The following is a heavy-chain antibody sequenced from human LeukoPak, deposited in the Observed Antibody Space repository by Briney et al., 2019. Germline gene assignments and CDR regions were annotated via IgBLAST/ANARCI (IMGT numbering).Heavy chain of an antibody. CDR3: ATPHDAAGNS. J-gene: IGHJ5*02. Sequence: TGGSLRLSCAASGFTFSSYWMAWVRQAPGKGLEWLANIRGDGSAKYYGDPVKGRFTISRDNAKNSLYLQMTSLRAEDTAVYYCATPHDAAGNSWGQGTLVTVSS. V-gene: IGHV3-7*01. D-gene: IGHD6-13*01. CDR2: IRGDGSAK. CDR1: GFTFSSYW.